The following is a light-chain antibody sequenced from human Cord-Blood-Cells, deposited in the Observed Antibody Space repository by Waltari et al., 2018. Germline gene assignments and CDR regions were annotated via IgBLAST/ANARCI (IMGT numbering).Light chain of an antibody. V-gene: IGKV3-11*01. CDR3: QQRSNWPPLT. CDR2: DAS. CDR1: QSVSSY. J-gene: IGKJ4*01. Sequence: EIVLTQSPATLSLSPGERATLSCRASQSVSSYLAWYQQKPGQAPRLLIYDASNRVTGIPARFSGSGSGTDFTLTISSLKPEDFAVYYCQQRSNWPPLTFGGGTKVEIK.